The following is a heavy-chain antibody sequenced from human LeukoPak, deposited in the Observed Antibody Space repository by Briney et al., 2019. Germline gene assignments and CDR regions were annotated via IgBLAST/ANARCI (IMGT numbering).Heavy chain of an antibody. CDR3: AKLSRDGYYFDY. V-gene: IGHV3-23*01. D-gene: IGHD5-24*01. CDR1: GFTFSSYA. CDR2: ISGSGGST. Sequence: GGSLRLSCAASGFTFSSYAMSWVRQAPGKGLEWVSAISGSGGSTYYADSVKGRFTISRDNSKNTLYLQMNGLRAEDTAVYYCAKLSRDGYYFDYWGQGTLVTVSS. J-gene: IGHJ4*02.